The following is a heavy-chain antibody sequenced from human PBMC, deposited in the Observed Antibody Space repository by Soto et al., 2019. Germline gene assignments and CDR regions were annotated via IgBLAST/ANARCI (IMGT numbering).Heavy chain of an antibody. V-gene: IGHV1-18*01. D-gene: IGHD3-3*02. Sequence: ASVKVSCKASGYIFSSFYMNWVRQAPGQGLEWMGWTSGYSGNSKYAQKFQGRVTMTTDTSTNTGYMEMRSLTSDDTAVYYCARDIFGHVDAFELWGQGTM. CDR3: ARDIFGHVDAFEL. J-gene: IGHJ3*01. CDR2: TSGYSGNS. CDR1: GYIFSSFY.